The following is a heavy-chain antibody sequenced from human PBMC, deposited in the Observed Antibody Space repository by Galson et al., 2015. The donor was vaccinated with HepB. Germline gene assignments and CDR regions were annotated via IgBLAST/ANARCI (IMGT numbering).Heavy chain of an antibody. Sequence: SLRLSCAASGFTFSSYGVHWVRQAPGKGLEWVAVIWYDGSNKYYADSVKGRFTISRDNSKNTLYLQMNSLRAEDTAVYYCAREGGVSSSWLPGPDYWGQGTLVTVSS. V-gene: IGHV3-33*01. CDR2: IWYDGSNK. D-gene: IGHD6-13*01. CDR3: AREGGVSSSWLPGPDY. J-gene: IGHJ4*02. CDR1: GFTFSSYG.